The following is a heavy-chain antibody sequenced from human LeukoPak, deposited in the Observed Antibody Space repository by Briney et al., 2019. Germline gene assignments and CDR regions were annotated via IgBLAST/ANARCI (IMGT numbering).Heavy chain of an antibody. J-gene: IGHJ4*02. V-gene: IGHV3-9*01. CDR1: GFTFSSYS. CDR2: IGWNSGGI. D-gene: IGHD6-13*01. CDR3: VKVTAAGFVDH. Sequence: GGSLRLSCAASGFTFSSYSMNWVRQAPVKGLEWVSGIGWNSGGIVYADSVKGRFTISRDNAKNSLYLQMNSLGAEDTALYYCVKVTAAGFVDHWGQGTLVTVSS.